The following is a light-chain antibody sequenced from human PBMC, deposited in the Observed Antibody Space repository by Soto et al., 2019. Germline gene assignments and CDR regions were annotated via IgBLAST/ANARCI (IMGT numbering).Light chain of an antibody. Sequence: DIQMTQSPSSLSASVGDRVTITCRASQGISNYLAWYQQKPGKVPKLLIYAASTLQSGVRSGFSGSGSGTYFTLTISSLQPEDVATYYCQKYNSAPRTFGQGTKVEIK. CDR2: AAS. J-gene: IGKJ1*01. V-gene: IGKV1-27*01. CDR3: QKYNSAPRT. CDR1: QGISNY.